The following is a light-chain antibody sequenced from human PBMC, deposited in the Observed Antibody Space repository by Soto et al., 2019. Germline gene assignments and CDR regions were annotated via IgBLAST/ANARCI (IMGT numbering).Light chain of an antibody. J-gene: IGKJ3*01. CDR3: QQPGSSTLT. CDR1: QRDSSN. CDR2: DAS. Sequence: MSLSHAPRTLSVSTGERATLSCMASQRDSSNLTWYQEKPGQAPSPLIYDASNRATGIPDRFRGSVSGTNFTLTIKRMAPEDFEVYYCQQPGSSTLTFGRGTKVDIK. V-gene: IGKV3-20*01.